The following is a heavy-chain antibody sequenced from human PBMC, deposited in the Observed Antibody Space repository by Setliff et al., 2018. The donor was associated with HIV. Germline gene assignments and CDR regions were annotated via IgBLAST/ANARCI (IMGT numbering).Heavy chain of an antibody. CDR3: AREGVHHNFWSGYTYYYGLDV. CDR2: IKEDGSAT. CDR1: GFSFSKYS. Sequence: PGGSLRLSCAAFGFSFSKYSMSWVRQAPGKGLEWVANIKEDGSATYYVESVRGRFTISRDNPNNLLYRQMDSLRGEDTAVHYCAREGVHHNFWSGYTYYYGLDVWGQGTTVTVSS. D-gene: IGHD3-3*01. J-gene: IGHJ3*01. V-gene: IGHV3-7*01.